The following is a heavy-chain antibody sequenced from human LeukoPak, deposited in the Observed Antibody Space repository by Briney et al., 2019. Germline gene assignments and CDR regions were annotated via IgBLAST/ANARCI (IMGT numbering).Heavy chain of an antibody. D-gene: IGHD4-17*01. CDR3: ASGYGDYSPDY. J-gene: IGHJ4*02. Sequence: ASVKVSCKASGYTFTGYYMHWVRQAPGQGLEWMGWINPNRGGTNFAQMFQGRVTMTWDTSISTVYMELSRLTSDDTAVYYCASGYGDYSPDYWGQGTLVTVSS. V-gene: IGHV1-2*02. CDR1: GYTFTGYY. CDR2: INPNRGGT.